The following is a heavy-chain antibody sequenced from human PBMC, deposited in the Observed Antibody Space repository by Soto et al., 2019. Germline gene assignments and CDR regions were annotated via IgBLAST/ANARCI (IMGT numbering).Heavy chain of an antibody. Sequence: ASVKVSCKASGYTFTSNGISWVRQAPGQGLEWMGWISAYNGNTNYAQKLQGRVTMTTDTSTSTAYMELRSLRSDDTAVYYCARDGYDSSGYYYSFDYWGQGTLVTVSS. CDR2: ISAYNGNT. CDR1: GYTFTSNG. J-gene: IGHJ4*02. V-gene: IGHV1-18*01. D-gene: IGHD3-22*01. CDR3: ARDGYDSSGYYYSFDY.